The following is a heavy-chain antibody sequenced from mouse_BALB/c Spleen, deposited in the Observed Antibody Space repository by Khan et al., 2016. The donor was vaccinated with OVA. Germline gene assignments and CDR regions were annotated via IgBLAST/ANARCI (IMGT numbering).Heavy chain of an antibody. V-gene: IGHV2-6-5*01. Sequence: VQLQQSGPGLVTPSQSLSITCTVSGFSLTDYAVSWIRQPPGKGLEWLGVIWAGGSRYYNSALKSRLSISKDNSRSQVFLNMNSLQTDDTAMYNCAKDPPYYAMDYWSQRTSVTVSS. CDR1: GFSLTDYA. CDR3: AKDPPYYAMDY. CDR2: IWAGGSR. J-gene: IGHJ4*01.